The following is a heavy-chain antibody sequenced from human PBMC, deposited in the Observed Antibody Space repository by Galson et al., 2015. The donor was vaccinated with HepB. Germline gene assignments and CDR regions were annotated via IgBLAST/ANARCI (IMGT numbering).Heavy chain of an antibody. CDR1: GFTVSRNY. D-gene: IGHD1-26*01. CDR2: TYSGGST. V-gene: IGHV3-53*01. Sequence: SLRLSCAASGFTVSRNYMSWVRQAPGKGLEWVSVTYSGGSTYYADSVKGRFTISRDNSKNTLDLQINSLRAEDTAVYYCARAGIVGAPFDYWGQGTLVTVSS. CDR3: ARAGIVGAPFDY. J-gene: IGHJ4*02.